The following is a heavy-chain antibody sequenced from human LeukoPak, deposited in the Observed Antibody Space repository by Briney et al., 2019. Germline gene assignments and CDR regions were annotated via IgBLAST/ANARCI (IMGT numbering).Heavy chain of an antibody. CDR1: GYTFTSYG. J-gene: IGHJ4*02. Sequence: ASVKVSFKASGYTFTSYGISWVRQAPGQGLEWMGWISAYNGNTNYAQKLQGRVTMTTDTSTSTAYMELRSLRSDDTAVYYCARDVADSSSFSVFDYWGQGTLVTVSS. D-gene: IGHD6-13*01. CDR2: ISAYNGNT. CDR3: ARDVADSSSFSVFDY. V-gene: IGHV1-18*01.